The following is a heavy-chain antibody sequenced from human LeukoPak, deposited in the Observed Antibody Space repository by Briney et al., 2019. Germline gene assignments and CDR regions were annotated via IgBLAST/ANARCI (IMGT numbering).Heavy chain of an antibody. CDR3: ARDRPTYYYDSSGYLTLDY. J-gene: IGHJ4*02. D-gene: IGHD3-22*01. V-gene: IGHV3-11*01. Sequence: PGGSLRLSCAASGFTFSDYYMSWIRQAPGKGLEWVSYISSSGSTIYYADSVKGRFTISRDNAKNSLYLQMNSLRAEDTAVYYCARDRPTYYYDSSGYLTLDYWGQGTLVTVSS. CDR1: GFTFSDYY. CDR2: ISSSGSTI.